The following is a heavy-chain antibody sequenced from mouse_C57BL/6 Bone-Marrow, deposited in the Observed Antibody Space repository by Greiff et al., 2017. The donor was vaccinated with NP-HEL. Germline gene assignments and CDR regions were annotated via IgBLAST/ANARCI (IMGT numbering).Heavy chain of an antibody. CDR1: GFTFSDYY. CDR3: ARSYGFDD. Sequence: EVQGVESGGGLVQPGGSLKLSCAASGFTFSDYYMYWVRQTPEKRLEWVAYISNGGGSTYYPDTVKGRFTISRDNAKNTLYLQMSRLKSEDTAMYYCARSYGFDDWGQGTTLTVSS. D-gene: IGHD1-1*01. V-gene: IGHV5-12*01. CDR2: ISNGGGST. J-gene: IGHJ2*01.